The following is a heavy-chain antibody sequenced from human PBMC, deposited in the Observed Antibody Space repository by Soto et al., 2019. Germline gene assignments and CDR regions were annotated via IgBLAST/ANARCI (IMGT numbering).Heavy chain of an antibody. V-gene: IGHV3-48*02. CDR1: GFTFSSDS. Sequence: PGGSLRLSCAASGFTFSSDSMNWVRQAPGKGLEWFSYISSSSSTIYYADSVKGRFTISRDNAKNSLYLQMNSLRDEDTAVYYCARYKGFERYFDLWGRGTLVTVSS. CDR3: ARYKGFERYFDL. J-gene: IGHJ2*01. CDR2: ISSSSSTI. D-gene: IGHD1-20*01.